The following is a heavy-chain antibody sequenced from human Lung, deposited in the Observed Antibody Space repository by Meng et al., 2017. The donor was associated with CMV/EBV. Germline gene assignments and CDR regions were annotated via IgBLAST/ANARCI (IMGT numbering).Heavy chain of an antibody. CDR1: GYTCTGYS. CDR3: VRANLGSADY. Sequence: VEVVESGAGVKKPWTSLKVSCKTSGYTCTGYSQHWRRQSTGQGIEWVGRITPSSGGTTYAQKSQGRVTMTRDTSISTAYMELSSLRSDDAAIYYCVRANLGSADYWGQGTLVTVSS. J-gene: IGHJ4*02. D-gene: IGHD7-27*01. CDR2: ITPSSGGT. V-gene: IGHV1-2*06.